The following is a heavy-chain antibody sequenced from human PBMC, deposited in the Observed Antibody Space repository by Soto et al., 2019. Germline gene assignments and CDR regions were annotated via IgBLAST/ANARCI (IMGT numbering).Heavy chain of an antibody. J-gene: IGHJ4*02. V-gene: IGHV1-18*01. CDR2: ISAYNGNT. CDR1: GDTFSSYA. CDR3: ARAYDILTGYPGGY. Sequence: ASVKVSCKASGDTFSSYAISWVRQAPGQGLEWMGWISAYNGNTNYAQKLQGRVTMTTDTSTSTAYMELRSLRSDDTAVYYCARAYDILTGYPGGYWGQGTLVTVSS. D-gene: IGHD3-9*01.